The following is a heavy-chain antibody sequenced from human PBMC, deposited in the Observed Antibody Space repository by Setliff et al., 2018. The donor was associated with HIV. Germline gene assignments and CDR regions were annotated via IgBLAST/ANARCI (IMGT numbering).Heavy chain of an antibody. CDR2: IDHRGRP. Sequence: PSETLSLTCGIYGGSFSDYYWSWIRQPPGKGLEWIGEIDHRGRPKYNPSLKSRVTISVDTSKNQFSLKLTSVTTADTAVYYCAREGYYYASSGYYPYYFDHWGQGILVTVS. CDR1: GGSFSDYY. CDR3: AREGYYYASSGYYPYYFDH. V-gene: IGHV4-34*01. D-gene: IGHD3-22*01. J-gene: IGHJ4*02.